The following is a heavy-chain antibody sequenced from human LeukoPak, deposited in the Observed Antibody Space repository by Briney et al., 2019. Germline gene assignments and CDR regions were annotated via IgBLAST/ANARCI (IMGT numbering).Heavy chain of an antibody. J-gene: IGHJ4*02. V-gene: IGHV3-21*01. D-gene: IGHD6-6*01. Sequence: TGGSLRLSCAASGFTFNNYGMHWVRQAPGKGLEWVSSISSSSSYIYYADSVKGRFTISRDNAKNSLYLQMNSLRAEDTAVYYCAKSSRIAARPGRVSTPLDYWGQGTLVTVSS. CDR2: ISSSSSYI. CDR1: GFTFNNYG. CDR3: AKSSRIAARPGRVSTPLDY.